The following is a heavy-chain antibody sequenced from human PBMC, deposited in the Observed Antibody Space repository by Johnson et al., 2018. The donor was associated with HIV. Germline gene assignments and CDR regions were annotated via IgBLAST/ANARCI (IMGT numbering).Heavy chain of an antibody. D-gene: IGHD2-15*01. V-gene: IGHV3-30*04. CDR2: ISYDGSNK. Sequence: QMLLVESGGGVVQPGRSLRLSCAASGFTFSSYAMHWVRQAPGKGLEWVAVISYDGSNKYYADSVKGRFTISRDNSKNTLYLELKSLRSEDTAVYYCARTSCSGARCLGYDPFDVWGQGAMVTVSS. J-gene: IGHJ3*01. CDR1: GFTFSSYA. CDR3: ARTSCSGARCLGYDPFDV.